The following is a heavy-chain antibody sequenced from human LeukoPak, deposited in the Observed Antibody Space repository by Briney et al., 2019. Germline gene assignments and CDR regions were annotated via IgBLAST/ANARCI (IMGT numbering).Heavy chain of an antibody. Sequence: SETLSLTCTVSHGSIATHSYFWGWLRQPPGKGLEWIGYIYYSGSTNYNPSLKSRVTISVDTSKYQFSLKLSPVTAADTAVYYCARYIHCSGGSCSDYWGQGTLVTVSS. J-gene: IGHJ4*02. D-gene: IGHD2-15*01. CDR1: HGSIATHSYF. CDR2: IYYSGST. CDR3: ARYIHCSGGSCSDY. V-gene: IGHV4-61*01.